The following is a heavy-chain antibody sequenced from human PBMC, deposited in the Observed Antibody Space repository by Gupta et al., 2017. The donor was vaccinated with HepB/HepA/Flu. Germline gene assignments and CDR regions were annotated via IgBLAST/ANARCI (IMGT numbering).Heavy chain of an antibody. CDR2: INTDSGDT. Sequence: QVHLAQSETEVTKVSASVMVSCKVSGYNFISDGIGWVRQATGQGIGWLGWINTDSGDTSYAQKVQDRVTGNSATSKSNVYFTRMSLRSGDTSKTDCERALAGADWFDTWGQGTLVTGSS. V-gene: IGHV1-18*01. CDR1: GYNFISDG. J-gene: IGHJ5*02. CDR3: ERALAGADWFDT. D-gene: IGHD2-8*02.